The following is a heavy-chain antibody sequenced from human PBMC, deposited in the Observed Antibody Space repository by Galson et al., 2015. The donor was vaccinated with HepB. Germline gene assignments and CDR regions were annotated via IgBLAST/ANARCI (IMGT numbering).Heavy chain of an antibody. Sequence: SLRLSCAASGFTFSTSWMHWVRQVPGKGLMCVARISDDGNRTSYADFVKGRFTIARDNAKNTLYLQMNSLRVEDTAVYYCASFSHFGGQGTLVTVSS. D-gene: IGHD3-3*01. CDR1: GFTFSTSW. CDR3: ASFSHF. CDR2: ISDDGNRT. V-gene: IGHV3-74*01. J-gene: IGHJ4*02.